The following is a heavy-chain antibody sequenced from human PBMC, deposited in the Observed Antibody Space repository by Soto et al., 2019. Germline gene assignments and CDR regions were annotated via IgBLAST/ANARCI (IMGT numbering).Heavy chain of an antibody. J-gene: IGHJ6*03. CDR3: ARASEDYYMDV. CDR2: INAGNGNT. CDR1: GYTFTRYA. Sequence: ASVKVSCKASGYTFTRYAMHWVRQAPGQRLEWMGWINAGNGNTKYSQKFQGRVTITRDTSASTAYMELSSLRSEDTAVYYCARASEDYYMDVWGKGTTVTVSS. V-gene: IGHV1-3*01.